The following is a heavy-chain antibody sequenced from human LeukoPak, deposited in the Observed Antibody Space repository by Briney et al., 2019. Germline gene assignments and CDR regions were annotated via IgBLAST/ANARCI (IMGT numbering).Heavy chain of an antibody. CDR3: ARDRVGSGRGGYFDY. D-gene: IGHD6-19*01. V-gene: IGHV4-59*01. Sequence: SETLSLTCTVSGDSISSYHWSWIRQPPGKGLEWVGFISNSGSTTYNPSLKSRVIISEDTSKNQFSLKLSSVTAADTAVYYCARDRVGSGRGGYFDYWGQGTLVTVSS. CDR1: GDSISSYH. CDR2: ISNSGST. J-gene: IGHJ4*02.